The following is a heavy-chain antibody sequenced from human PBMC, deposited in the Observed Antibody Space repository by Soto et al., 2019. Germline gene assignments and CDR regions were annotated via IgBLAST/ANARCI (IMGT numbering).Heavy chain of an antibody. CDR2: IIPIFGTA. CDR3: ARGRKYCSSTSCPFDY. CDR1: GGTFSSYA. J-gene: IGHJ4*02. V-gene: IGHV1-69*13. Sequence: SVKVSCKASGGTFSSYAISWVRQAPGQGLEWMGGIIPIFGTANYAQKFQGRVTITADESTSTAYMAVSSLRSEDTAVYYCARGRKYCSSTSCPFDYWRQEPLVPVSS. D-gene: IGHD2-2*01.